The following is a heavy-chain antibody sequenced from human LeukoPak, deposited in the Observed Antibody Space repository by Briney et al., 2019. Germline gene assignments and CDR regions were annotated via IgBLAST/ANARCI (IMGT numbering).Heavy chain of an antibody. J-gene: IGHJ4*02. CDR1: GGSFSSTTYY. Sequence: VKPSETLSLTCTVSGGSFSSTTYYWGWIRQPPGKGLEWIGSVYYSGSTYYNQSLKSRITISVDTSKNQFSLKMTSVTAADTAIYYCAREVFGGSYPHFDYWGQGTLVTVSS. D-gene: IGHD1-26*01. CDR2: VYYSGST. V-gene: IGHV4-39*07. CDR3: AREVFGGSYPHFDY.